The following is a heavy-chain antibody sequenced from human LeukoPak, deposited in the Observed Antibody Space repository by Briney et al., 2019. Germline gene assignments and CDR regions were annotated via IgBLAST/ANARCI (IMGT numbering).Heavy chain of an antibody. V-gene: IGHV3-23*01. J-gene: IGHJ4*02. CDR3: AKEWFGELSLFDY. Sequence: GVSLRLSCAVSGFTFSNYAMNWVRQAPGKGLEWVSGISGSGAGTYYADSVKGRFTISRDNSKNTLYLQMNSLRAEDTAVYYCAKEWFGELSLFDYWGQGTLVTVPS. CDR2: ISGSGAGT. CDR1: GFTFSNYA. D-gene: IGHD3-10*01.